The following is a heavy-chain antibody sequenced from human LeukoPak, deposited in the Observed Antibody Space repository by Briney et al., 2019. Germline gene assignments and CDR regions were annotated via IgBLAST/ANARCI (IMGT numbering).Heavy chain of an antibody. D-gene: IGHD3-10*01. CDR1: GGSISSSSYY. J-gene: IGHJ6*02. Sequence: SETLSLTCTVSGGSISSSSYYWGWIRQXPXKGLEWIGSIYYSGSTYYNPSLKSRVTISVDTSKNQFSLKLSSVTAADTAVYYCARHIRGSRPGYYYYGMDVWDQGTTVTVSS. CDR2: IYYSGST. CDR3: ARHIRGSRPGYYYYGMDV. V-gene: IGHV4-39*01.